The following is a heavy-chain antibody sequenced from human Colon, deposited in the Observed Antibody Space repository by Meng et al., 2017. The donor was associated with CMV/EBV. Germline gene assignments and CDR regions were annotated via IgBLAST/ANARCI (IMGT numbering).Heavy chain of an antibody. CDR3: ARAPRIFEDSTSSPSYYFDY. CDR2: IGSRGTIR. Sequence: GGSLRLSCAASGFTFSDYYMHWIRQAPGKGLEWVSYIGSRGTIRYYADSVKGRFTVSRDNAKNSLYLQMNNLRAEDTAVYYCARAPRIFEDSTSSPSYYFDYWGQGTLVTVSS. D-gene: IGHD2-2*01. CDR1: GFTFSDYY. V-gene: IGHV3-11*01. J-gene: IGHJ4*02.